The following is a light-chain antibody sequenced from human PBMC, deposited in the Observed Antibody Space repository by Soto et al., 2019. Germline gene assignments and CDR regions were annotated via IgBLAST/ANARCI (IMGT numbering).Light chain of an antibody. CDR1: QGIRND. CDR2: AAS. Sequence: ANQMTQSPSSLSASVGDRVTITCLASQGIRNDLDWFQLKPGKAPQLLIYAASNLQSGVPARFSGSGSGTDFTLTISSLQPEDFATYYCLQTYFSPFPFGPGTKVDI. CDR3: LQTYFSPFP. V-gene: IGKV1-6*01. J-gene: IGKJ3*01.